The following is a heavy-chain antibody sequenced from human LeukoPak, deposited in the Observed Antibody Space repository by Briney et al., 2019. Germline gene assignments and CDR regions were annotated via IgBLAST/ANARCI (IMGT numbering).Heavy chain of an antibody. CDR1: GGSISSGDYY. J-gene: IGHJ6*04. Sequence: SQTLSLTCTVSGGSISSGDYYWSWIRQPSGKGLEWIGYIYYSGSTYYNPSLKSRVTISVDTSKNQFSLKLSSVTAADTAVYYCARDARGYCSSTSCYEDYGMDVWGKGTTVTVSS. CDR2: IYYSGST. CDR3: ARDARGYCSSTSCYEDYGMDV. D-gene: IGHD2-2*01. V-gene: IGHV4-30-4*01.